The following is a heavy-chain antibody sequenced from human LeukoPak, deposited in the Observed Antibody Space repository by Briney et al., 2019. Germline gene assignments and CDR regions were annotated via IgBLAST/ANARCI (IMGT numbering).Heavy chain of an antibody. J-gene: IGHJ4*02. D-gene: IGHD1-26*01. CDR2: ISYDGSNK. Sequence: GWSLRLSCAASGFTFSSYGMHWVRQAPGKGLEWVAVISYDGSNKYYADSVKGRFTISRDNSKNTLYLQMNSLRAEDTAVYYCARDRGAGIVGAVDYWGQGTLVTVSS. V-gene: IGHV3-30*03. CDR3: ARDRGAGIVGAVDY. CDR1: GFTFSSYG.